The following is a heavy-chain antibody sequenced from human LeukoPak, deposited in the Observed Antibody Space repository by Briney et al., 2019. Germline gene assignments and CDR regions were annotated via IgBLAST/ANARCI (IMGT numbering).Heavy chain of an antibody. D-gene: IGHD3-22*01. CDR1: GYSISSGFY. V-gene: IGHV4-38-2*02. J-gene: IGHJ3*02. CDR3: ARASYYDSSGYSRGAFDI. CDR2: IFHSGST. Sequence: SETLSLTCSVSGYSISSGFYWGWIRQPPGKGLEWIGSIFHSGSTYYNPSLKSRVTISVDTSKNQFSLKLSSVTAADTAVYYCARASYYDSSGYSRGAFDIWGQGTMVTVSS.